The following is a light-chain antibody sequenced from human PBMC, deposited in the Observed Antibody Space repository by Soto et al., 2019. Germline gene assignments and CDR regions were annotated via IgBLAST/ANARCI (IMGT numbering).Light chain of an antibody. CDR1: QSVSSSY. CDR3: QQFGSSPWT. J-gene: IGKJ1*01. Sequence: EIVLTQSPGTLSLSPGERATLSCRASQSVSSSYLAWYQQKPGQAPRLLIYGASTRATGIPDRFSGSGSGTDFTRTISRLEPEDFAVYYCQQFGSSPWTFGKGTKVEIK. V-gene: IGKV3-20*01. CDR2: GAS.